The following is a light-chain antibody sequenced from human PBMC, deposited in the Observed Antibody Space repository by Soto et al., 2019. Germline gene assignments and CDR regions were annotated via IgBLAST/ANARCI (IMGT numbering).Light chain of an antibody. CDR1: QSVGSW. Sequence: DIQMTQSPSTLSASVGDRVTITCRASQSVGSWLAWFQQKAGKAPKVLVYKVSNLESGVPSRSSGSGSGTEFTLTISSLQPDDFATYYCQQYISDPWTFGQGTRVEIK. V-gene: IGKV1-5*03. J-gene: IGKJ1*01. CDR3: QQYISDPWT. CDR2: KVS.